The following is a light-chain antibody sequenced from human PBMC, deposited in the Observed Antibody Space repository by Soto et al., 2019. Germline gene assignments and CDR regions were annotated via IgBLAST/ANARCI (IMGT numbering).Light chain of an antibody. CDR3: EQSYSTPWS. Sequence: DIQMTQSPSSLSASVGDRVTITCRASQSISSYLNWYQQKPGKAPKLLIYAASSLQSGVPSRFSGSGSGTDFTLTISSLHPEDFATYYCEQSYSTPWSFCQGTKVEIK. V-gene: IGKV1-39*01. J-gene: IGKJ1*01. CDR2: AAS. CDR1: QSISSY.